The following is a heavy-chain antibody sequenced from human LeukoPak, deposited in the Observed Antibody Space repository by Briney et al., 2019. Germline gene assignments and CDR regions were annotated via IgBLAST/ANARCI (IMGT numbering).Heavy chain of an antibody. D-gene: IGHD1-26*01. J-gene: IGHJ3*02. V-gene: IGHV5-51*01. CDR3: ARLILQSIVGAMTKVGSFDI. CDR1: GYSFTSYG. Sequence: GESLRISCKGPGYSFTSYGIGWVRQMPGKGLEWMGIIYPGDSDTRYRPSLQGQVTISADKSTSTAYLQWSSLKASDTAMYYCARLILQSIVGAMTKVGSFDIWGQGTMVTVSS. CDR2: IYPGDSDT.